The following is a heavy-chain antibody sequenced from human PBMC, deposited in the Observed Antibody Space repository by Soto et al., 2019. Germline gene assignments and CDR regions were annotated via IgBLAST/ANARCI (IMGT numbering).Heavy chain of an antibody. Sequence: QVQLVQSGAEVKKPGSSVKVSCKASGGTFSSYTISWVRQAPGQGLEWMGRLIPILGIANYAQKFQGRVTITADKSTSTAYMELSSLRSEDTAVYYCARLHLGELSFNDYWGQGTLVTVSS. CDR2: LIPILGIA. CDR1: GGTFSSYT. J-gene: IGHJ4*02. D-gene: IGHD3-16*02. V-gene: IGHV1-69*02. CDR3: ARLHLGELSFNDY.